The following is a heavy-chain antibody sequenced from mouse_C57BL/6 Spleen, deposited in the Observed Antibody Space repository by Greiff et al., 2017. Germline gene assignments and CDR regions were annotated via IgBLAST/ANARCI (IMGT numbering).Heavy chain of an antibody. J-gene: IGHJ2*01. V-gene: IGHV5-6*01. CDR1: GFTFSSYG. D-gene: IGHD1-1*01. CDR3: ARHGGLTVVAGDY. CDR2: ISSGGSYT. Sequence: EVQRVESGGDLVKPGGSLKLSCAASGFTFSSYGMSWVRQTPDKRLEWVATISSGGSYTYYPDSVKGRFTISRDNAKNTLYLQMSSLKSEDTAMYYCARHGGLTVVAGDYWGQGTTLTVSS.